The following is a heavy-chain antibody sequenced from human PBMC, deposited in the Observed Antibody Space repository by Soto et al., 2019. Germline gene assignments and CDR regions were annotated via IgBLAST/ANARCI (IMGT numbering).Heavy chain of an antibody. CDR2: ISGRGGST. CDR3: AKGHCSGGSCD. D-gene: IGHD2-15*01. CDR1: GFTFSSYA. Sequence: EVQLLESGGGLVQPGGSLRLSCAASGFTFSSYAMSWVRQAPGKGLEWVSAISGRGGSTYYADSVKGRFTISRDNSKNPLYLHMNSLRAEDTAVYYCAKGHCSGGSCDWGQGTLVTVFS. V-gene: IGHV3-23*01. J-gene: IGHJ4*02.